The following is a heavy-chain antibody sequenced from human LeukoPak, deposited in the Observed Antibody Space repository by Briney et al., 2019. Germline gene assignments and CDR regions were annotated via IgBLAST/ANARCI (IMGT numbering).Heavy chain of an antibody. V-gene: IGHV4-61*02. CDR3: ARETYCSGGSCYQFDS. CDR2: IYTSGST. D-gene: IGHD2-15*01. Sequence: SQTLSLTCIVSGGSISSGRYYWSWTRQPAGKGLEWIGRIYTSGSTNYNPSFKSRVTISVDTSKNQFSLKLSSVTAADTAVYFCARETYCSGGSCYQFDSWGQGTLVTVSS. J-gene: IGHJ4*02. CDR1: GGSISSGRYY.